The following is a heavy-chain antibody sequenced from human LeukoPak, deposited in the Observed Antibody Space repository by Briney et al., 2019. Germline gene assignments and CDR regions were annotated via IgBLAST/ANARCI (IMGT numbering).Heavy chain of an antibody. CDR1: GASISSNNW. CDR3: GRIGFIGYGTVDY. V-gene: IGHV4-4*02. J-gene: IGHJ4*02. Sequence: SETLSLTCAVSGASISSNNWWSWVRQPPGKGLEWIGEIHLGGRTNYNPSLKSRVTISLDKSNNQFSLELTSVTAADTAVYYCGRIGFIGYGTVDYWGQGTLVTVSS. CDR2: IHLGGRT. D-gene: IGHD5-12*01.